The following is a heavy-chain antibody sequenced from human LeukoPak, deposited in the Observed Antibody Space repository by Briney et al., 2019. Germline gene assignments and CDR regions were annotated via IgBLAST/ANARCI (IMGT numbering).Heavy chain of an antibody. J-gene: IGHJ4*02. CDR3: AREREHDYGTDY. CDR1: GFTFTSYS. Sequence: GGSLRLSCAASGFTFTSYSMNWVRQAPGKGLEWVSYISSSGRPIYYADSVKGRFTISRDNAKNSLYLQMNSLRAEDTAVYSCAREREHDYGTDYWGQGTLVTVSS. CDR2: ISSSGRPI. D-gene: IGHD4-17*01. V-gene: IGHV3-48*01.